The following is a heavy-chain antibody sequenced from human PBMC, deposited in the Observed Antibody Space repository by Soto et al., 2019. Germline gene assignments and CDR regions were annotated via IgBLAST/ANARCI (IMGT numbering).Heavy chain of an antibody. Sequence: SVKVSCKASGGTFSSYAISWVRQAPGQGLEWMGGIIPIFGTADYAQKFQGRVTITADESTSTAYMELNSLRAEDTAVYYCASSPRPYYDYVWGSYRSDAFDIWGQGTMVTVSS. V-gene: IGHV1-69*13. CDR1: GGTFSSYA. D-gene: IGHD3-16*02. CDR2: IIPIFGTA. J-gene: IGHJ3*02. CDR3: ASSPRPYYDYVWGSYRSDAFDI.